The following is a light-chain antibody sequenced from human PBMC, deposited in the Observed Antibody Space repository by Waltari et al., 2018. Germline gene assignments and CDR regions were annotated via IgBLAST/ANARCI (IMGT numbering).Light chain of an antibody. J-gene: IGKJ4*01. Sequence: EIVLTQSPGTLSLSPGERASLSCRASQRLSNTYVAWYQHKPGQAPRLLIFDASRRATGIPDRFSGSGSGTDFTLTISSLEPEDFAVYYCQKYGSTPRPFGGGTKVEIK. V-gene: IGKV3-20*01. CDR1: QRLSNTY. CDR3: QKYGSTPRP. CDR2: DAS.